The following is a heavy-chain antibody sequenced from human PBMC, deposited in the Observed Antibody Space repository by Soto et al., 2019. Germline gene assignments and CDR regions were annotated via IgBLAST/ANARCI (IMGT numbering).Heavy chain of an antibody. CDR2: IKQEGSEK. Sequence: PGGSLRLSCAASGFTFSTYWISWVRQAPGKGRGWVANIKQEGSEKYYLDSGKGRFTISRDNAKNSLYLQMNSLRAEDTAVYYCARASPHCSSNSCYIRSDYYYYYGMDVWGQGTTVTVSS. CDR3: ARASPHCSSNSCYIRSDYYYYYGMDV. CDR1: GFTFSTYW. J-gene: IGHJ6*02. D-gene: IGHD2-2*02. V-gene: IGHV3-7*03.